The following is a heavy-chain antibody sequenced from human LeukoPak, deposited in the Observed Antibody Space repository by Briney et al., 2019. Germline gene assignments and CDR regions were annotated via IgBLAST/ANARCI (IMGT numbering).Heavy chain of an antibody. D-gene: IGHD3-22*01. CDR3: AKSWRYYDSSNYYAFDI. CDR1: GFTFSSYA. Sequence: GGSLRLFCAASGFTFSSYAMSWVRQAPGKGLEGGSGSGDNTRYEDSVTGRFTISRDNSKNTLDLQMNGLRAEDTAVYYCAKSWRYYDSSNYYAFDIWGQGTMVTVSS. J-gene: IGHJ3*02. V-gene: IGHV3-23*01. CDR2: SGDNT.